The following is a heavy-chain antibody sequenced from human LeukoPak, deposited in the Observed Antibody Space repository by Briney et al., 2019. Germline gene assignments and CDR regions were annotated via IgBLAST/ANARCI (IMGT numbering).Heavy chain of an antibody. Sequence: GGSLRLSCAASGFTFSSYAMSWVRQAPGKGLEWVSVIYSGGSTYYADSVKGRFTISRDNSKNALYLQMNSLRAEDTAVYYCAREKSKYDSSGYYSDYFDYWGQGTLVTVSS. CDR2: IYSGGST. CDR1: GFTFSSYA. D-gene: IGHD3-22*01. J-gene: IGHJ4*02. V-gene: IGHV3-53*01. CDR3: AREKSKYDSSGYYSDYFDY.